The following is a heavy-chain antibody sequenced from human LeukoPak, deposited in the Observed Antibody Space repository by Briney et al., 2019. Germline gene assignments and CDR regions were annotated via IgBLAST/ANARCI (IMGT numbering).Heavy chain of an antibody. V-gene: IGHV3-7*03. CDR3: ASYLTPGIGAAGTFNY. D-gene: IGHD6-13*01. CDR2: IKQDGNEK. Sequence: PGGSLRLSCVASGFTFSSYWMNWVRQAPGKGLEWVANIKQDGNEKYYVDSVKGRFTISRDNAKNSLYLQMNSLRAEDTAVYYCASYLTPGIGAAGTFNYWGQGTLVTVSS. J-gene: IGHJ4*02. CDR1: GFTFSSYW.